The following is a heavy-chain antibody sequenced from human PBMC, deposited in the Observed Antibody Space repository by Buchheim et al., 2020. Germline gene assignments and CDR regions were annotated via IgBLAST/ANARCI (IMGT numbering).Heavy chain of an antibody. Sequence: EVQLVESGGGLVQPGGSLRLSCAASGFTVSSNYMSWVRQAPGKGLEWVSVIYSGGSTYYADSVKGRFTISRDNSKNTLYLQMNSLRAEDTAVYYCARDTDYRVVGRYYYYGMDVWGQGTT. V-gene: IGHV3-66*01. J-gene: IGHJ6*02. CDR2: IYSGGST. CDR3: ARDTDYRVVGRYYYYGMDV. D-gene: IGHD1-26*01. CDR1: GFTVSSNY.